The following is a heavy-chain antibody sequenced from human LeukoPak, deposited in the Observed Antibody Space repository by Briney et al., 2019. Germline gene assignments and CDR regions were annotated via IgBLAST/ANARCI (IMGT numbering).Heavy chain of an antibody. V-gene: IGHV4-38-2*01. CDR1: GYSISSGYY. CDR3: ARSEYSSGWSFDY. D-gene: IGHD6-19*01. CDR2: MYHSGSA. Sequence: SETLSLTCAVSGYSISSGYYWGWTRQPPGKGLEWIGYMYHSGSAYYNPSLRSRVTISLDTSQNQFSLKLSSLTAADTAVYYCARSEYSSGWSFDYWGQGTLVTVSS. J-gene: IGHJ4*02.